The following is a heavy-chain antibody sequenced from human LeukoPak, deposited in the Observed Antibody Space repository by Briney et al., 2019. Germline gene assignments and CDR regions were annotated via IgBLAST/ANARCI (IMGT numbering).Heavy chain of an antibody. CDR1: GGSFSGYY. CDR2: INHSGST. J-gene: IGHJ6*02. Sequence: PSETLSLTCAVYGGSFSGYYWSWIRQPPGKGLEWIGEINHSGSTNYNPSLKSRVTISVDTSKNQFSLKLSSVTAAGTAVYYCAVPAAPPRSYYYYGMDVWGQGTTVTVSS. D-gene: IGHD2-2*01. CDR3: AVPAAPPRSYYYYGMDV. V-gene: IGHV4-34*01.